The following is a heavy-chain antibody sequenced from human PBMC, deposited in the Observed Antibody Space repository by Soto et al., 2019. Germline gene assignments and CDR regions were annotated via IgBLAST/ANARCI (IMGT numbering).Heavy chain of an antibody. CDR2: IYYSGST. J-gene: IGHJ4*02. D-gene: IGHD3-9*01. Sequence: ETLSLTCTVSGGSISSSSYYWGWIRQPPGKGLEWIGCIYYSGSTNYNPSLKSRVTISVDTSKNQFSLKLSSVTAADTAVYYWARNYDIFDPVDYWGQGTLVTVSS. V-gene: IGHV4-39*01. CDR3: ARNYDIFDPVDY. CDR1: GGSISSSSYY.